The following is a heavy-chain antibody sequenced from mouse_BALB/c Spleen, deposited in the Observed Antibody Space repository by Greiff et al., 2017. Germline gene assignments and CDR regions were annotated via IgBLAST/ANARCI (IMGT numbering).Heavy chain of an antibody. CDR3: TRAGGNYYFDY. Sequence: SGAELVKPGASVKLSCKASGYTFTSYYMYWVKQRPGQGLEWIGEINPSNGGTNFNEKFKSKATLTVDKSSSTAYMQLSSLTSEDSAVYYCTRAGGNYYFDYWGQGTTLTVSS. CDR1: GYTFTSYY. CDR2: INPSNGGT. V-gene: IGHV1S81*02. J-gene: IGHJ2*01. D-gene: IGHD2-1*01.